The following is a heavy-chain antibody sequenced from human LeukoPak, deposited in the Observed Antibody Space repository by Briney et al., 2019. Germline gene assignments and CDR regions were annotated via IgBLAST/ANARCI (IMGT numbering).Heavy chain of an antibody. J-gene: IGHJ4*02. CDR1: GGSISSGSYY. CDR2: IYTSGST. V-gene: IGHV4-61*02. Sequence: PSETLSLTCTVSGGSISSGSYYWSWIRQPAGKGLEWIGRIYTSGSTNYNPSLKSRVTISVDTSKNQFSLKLSSVTAADTAVYYCARGSGGYYGIDYWGQGTLVTVSS. D-gene: IGHD3-3*01. CDR3: ARGSGGYYGIDY.